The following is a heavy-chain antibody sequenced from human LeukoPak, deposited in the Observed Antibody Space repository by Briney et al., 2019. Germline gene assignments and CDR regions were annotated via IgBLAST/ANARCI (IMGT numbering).Heavy chain of an antibody. CDR1: GGSFSGYY. V-gene: IGHV4-34*01. CDR2: INHSGST. D-gene: IGHD1-1*01. J-gene: IGHJ4*02. Sequence: SETLSLTCAVYGGSFSGYYWSWIRQPPGKGLEWIGEINHSGSTNYNPSLKSRVTISVDTSKNQFSLKLSSETAADTAVYYCARGRYNWRRDYYFDYWGQGTLVTVSS. CDR3: ARGRYNWRRDYYFDY.